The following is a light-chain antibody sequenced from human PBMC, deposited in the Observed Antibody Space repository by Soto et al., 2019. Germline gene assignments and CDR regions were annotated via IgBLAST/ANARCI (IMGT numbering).Light chain of an antibody. J-gene: IGLJ1*01. CDR1: ISDIGAYDY. CDR3: LSFTTTSTHV. V-gene: IGLV2-14*01. CDR2: EVN. Sequence: QSVLTQPACLSGSPGQSITISCTGTISDIGAYDYVSWFQQHPGKAPKLMISEVNNRPSGVSNRFSGSKSGNTAYLTISGLQVEDEAEYFCLSFTTTSTHVFGTGTKVTVL.